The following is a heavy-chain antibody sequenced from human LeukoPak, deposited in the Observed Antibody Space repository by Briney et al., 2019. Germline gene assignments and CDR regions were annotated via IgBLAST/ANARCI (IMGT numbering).Heavy chain of an antibody. V-gene: IGHV1-2*06. D-gene: IGHD4-11*01. CDR3: ALRLQEGDYFDY. CDR2: INPNRDGT. J-gene: IGHJ4*02. Sequence: GASVNVSCKASVYTFTGYYMQWVRQAPGAGLEWMGRINPNRDGTNYAQKFQGRVTMTRDTSISTAYMELSRLRSDDTAVYYCALRLQEGDYFDYWGQGTLVTVSS. CDR1: VYTFTGYY.